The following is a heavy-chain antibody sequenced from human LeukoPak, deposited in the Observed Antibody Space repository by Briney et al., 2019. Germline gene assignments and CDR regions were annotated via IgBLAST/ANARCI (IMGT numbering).Heavy chain of an antibody. J-gene: IGHJ5*02. Sequence: SETLSPTCTVSGGSISSSSYYWGWIRQPPGKGLEWIGSIYYSGSTYYNPSLKSRVTISVDTSKNQFSLKLSSVTAADTAVYYCARHFPQSSGYRFHLTGGGFDPWGQGTLVTVSS. CDR1: GGSISSSSYY. CDR3: ARHFPQSSGYRFHLTGGGFDP. D-gene: IGHD3-22*01. CDR2: IYYSGST. V-gene: IGHV4-39*01.